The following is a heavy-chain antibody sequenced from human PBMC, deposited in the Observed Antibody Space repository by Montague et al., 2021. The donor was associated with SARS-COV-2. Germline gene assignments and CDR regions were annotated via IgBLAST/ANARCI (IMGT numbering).Heavy chain of an antibody. CDR1: GGSFSDYY. D-gene: IGHD3-22*01. Sequence: SGTLSLTCAVYGGSFSDYYWSWIRQPPGKGLEWIGEINHRGTSKYNPSLKSRVPISLDTSKNQFSLHLSSVTAADTAVYYCARGRQHFNMIVVVMTGGEYYFDYWGQGTLVTVSS. CDR3: ARGRQHFNMIVVVMTGGEYYFDY. CDR2: INHRGTS. J-gene: IGHJ4*02. V-gene: IGHV4-34*01.